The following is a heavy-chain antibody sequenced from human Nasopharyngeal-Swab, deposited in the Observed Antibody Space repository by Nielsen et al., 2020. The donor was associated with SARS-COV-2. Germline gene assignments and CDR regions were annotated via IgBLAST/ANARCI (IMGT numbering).Heavy chain of an antibody. CDR1: GGSISSSSYY. D-gene: IGHD6-19*01. V-gene: IGHV4-39*07. J-gene: IGHJ4*02. CDR2: IYHSGST. CDR3: ARASVAGDFDY. Sequence: SETLSLTCTVSGGSISSSSYYWGWIRQPPGKGLEWIGSIYHSGSTNYNPSLKSRVTISVDKSKNQFSLKLSSVTAADTAVYYCARASVAGDFDYWGQGTLVTVSS.